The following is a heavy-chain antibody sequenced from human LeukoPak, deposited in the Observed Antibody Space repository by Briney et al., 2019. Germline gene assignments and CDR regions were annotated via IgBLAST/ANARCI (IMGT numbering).Heavy chain of an antibody. J-gene: IGHJ6*03. V-gene: IGHV1-46*01. D-gene: IGHD3-22*01. CDR3: ARDLSSSGPYYYYYMHV. Sequence: ASVTVSCKASGYTFTSYYMHWVRQAPGQGLEWMGIINPSGGSTSYAQKFQGRVTMTRDMSTSTVYMELSSLRSEDTAVYYCARDLSSSGPYYYYYMHVWGKGTTVTVSS. CDR2: INPSGGST. CDR1: GYTFTSYY.